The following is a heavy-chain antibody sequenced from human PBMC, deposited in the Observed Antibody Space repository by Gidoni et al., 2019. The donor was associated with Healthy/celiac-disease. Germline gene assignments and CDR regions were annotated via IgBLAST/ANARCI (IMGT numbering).Heavy chain of an antibody. D-gene: IGHD2-15*01. Sequence: QVQLQESGPGLVKPSQTLSLTCTVSGGSISSGSYYWSWIRQPAGKGLEWIGRIYTSGSTNYNPSLKSRVTISVDTSKNQFSLKLSSVTAADTAVYYCARELQAPYFDYWGQGTLVTVSS. CDR3: ARELQAPYFDY. V-gene: IGHV4-61*02. CDR2: IYTSGST. CDR1: GGSISSGSYY. J-gene: IGHJ4*02.